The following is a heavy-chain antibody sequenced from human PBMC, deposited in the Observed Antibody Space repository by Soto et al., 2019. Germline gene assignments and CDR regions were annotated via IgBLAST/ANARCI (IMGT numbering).Heavy chain of an antibody. CDR3: ARHEGWTGPDQ. CDR2: IFHDGNT. V-gene: IGHV4-4*02. J-gene: IGHJ5*02. D-gene: IGHD2-8*02. Sequence: TLSLTCAVSGASIGSGGWWSWVRQPPGKGLEWIAEIFHDGNTNYSQSLKSRVTISVDKSQNQFSLNVYSVTAADTAVYYCARHEGWTGPDQWGQGTLVTVSS. CDR1: GASIGSGGW.